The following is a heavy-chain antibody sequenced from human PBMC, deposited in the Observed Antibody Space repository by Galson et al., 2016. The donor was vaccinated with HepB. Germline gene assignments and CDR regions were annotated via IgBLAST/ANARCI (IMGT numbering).Heavy chain of an antibody. CDR1: GFTFSSFT. Sequence: SLRLSCAASGFTFSSFTMKWVRQAPGKGLEWVSSMGSASDTYIYYRDSVKGRFTISRDNAKNSRYLQMNSLRVEDTAVYYCARASPGMDVWGQGTTVTVSS. CDR2: MGSASDTYI. J-gene: IGHJ6*02. V-gene: IGHV3-21*01. CDR3: ARASPGMDV.